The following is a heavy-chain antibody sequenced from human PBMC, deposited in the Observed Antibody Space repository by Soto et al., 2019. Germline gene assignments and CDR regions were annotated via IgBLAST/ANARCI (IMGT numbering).Heavy chain of an antibody. CDR1: GYTFTSYG. CDR3: ARDRGAMIVVVDYYYGMDV. D-gene: IGHD3-22*01. CDR2: ISAYNGNT. Sequence: ASVKVSCKASGYTFTSYGISWVRQAPGQGLERMGWISAYNGNTNYAQKLQGRVTMTTDTSASTAYMELRSLRSDDTAVYYCARDRGAMIVVVDYYYGMDVWGQGTTVTVSS. V-gene: IGHV1-18*04. J-gene: IGHJ6*02.